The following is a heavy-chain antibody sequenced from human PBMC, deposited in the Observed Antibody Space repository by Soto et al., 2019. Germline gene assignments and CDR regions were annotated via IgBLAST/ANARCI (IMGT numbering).Heavy chain of an antibody. CDR2: ISHSGTV. J-gene: IGHJ4*02. Sequence: SETLSLTCDVSSVSITSSNWWTWVRQPPGKGLEWIGKISHSGTVNYNATLRSRVIISVDKPQTQLSLKLMSVTAADTAVYYCARDYDGFDYWGQGILVTVSS. CDR1: SVSITSSNW. CDR3: ARDYDGFDY. V-gene: IGHV4-4*02. D-gene: IGHD3-16*01.